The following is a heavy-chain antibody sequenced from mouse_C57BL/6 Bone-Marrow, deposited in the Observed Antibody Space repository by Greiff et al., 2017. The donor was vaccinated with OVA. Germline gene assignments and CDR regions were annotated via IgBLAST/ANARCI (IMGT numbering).Heavy chain of an antibody. CDR3: TRDLPDGDDEGFAY. Sequence: EVMLVESGEGLVKPGGSLKLSCAASGFTFSSYAMSWVRQTPEKRLEWVAYISSGGDYIYYADTVQGRFTISRDNARNSLYLQMSSLKSEDTAMYYCTRDLPDGDDEGFAYWGQGTLVTGSA. J-gene: IGHJ3*01. D-gene: IGHD2-2*01. CDR2: ISSGGDYI. V-gene: IGHV5-9-1*02. CDR1: GFTFSSYA.